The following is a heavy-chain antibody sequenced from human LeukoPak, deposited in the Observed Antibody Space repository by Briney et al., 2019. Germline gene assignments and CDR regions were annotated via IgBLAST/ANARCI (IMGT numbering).Heavy chain of an antibody. D-gene: IGHD3-22*01. Sequence: ASVKVSCKASGYTLTSYGISWVRQAPGQGLEWMGWISAYNGNTNYAQKLQGRVTMTTDTSTSTAYMELRSLRSDDTAVYYCARAIPNYYDSSGYLLPFDYWGQGTLVTVSS. CDR2: ISAYNGNT. CDR1: GYTLTSYG. J-gene: IGHJ4*02. CDR3: ARAIPNYYDSSGYLLPFDY. V-gene: IGHV1-18*01.